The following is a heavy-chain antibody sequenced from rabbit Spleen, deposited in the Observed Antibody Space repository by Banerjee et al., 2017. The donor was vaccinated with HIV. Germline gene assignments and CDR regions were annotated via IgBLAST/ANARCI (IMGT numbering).Heavy chain of an antibody. Sequence: QSLEESGGDLVKPGASLTLTCTASGVSFSFSSYMCWVRQAPGKGLEWIACIDVGSSGFTYFATWAQGRFTISKTSSTTVTLQVTRLTAADTATYFCARDTSSSFSSYGMDLWGPGTLVTVS. J-gene: IGHJ6*01. D-gene: IGHD1-1*01. V-gene: IGHV1S40*01. CDR2: IDVGSSGFT. CDR1: GVSFSFSSY. CDR3: ARDTSSSFSSYGMDL.